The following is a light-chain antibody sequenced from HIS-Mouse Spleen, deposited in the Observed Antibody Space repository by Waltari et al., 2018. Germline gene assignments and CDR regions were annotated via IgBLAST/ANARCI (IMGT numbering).Light chain of an antibody. CDR1: SSDVGSYNL. J-gene: IGLJ2*01. V-gene: IGLV2-23*01. Sequence: QSALTQPASVSGSPGQSITISCTGTSSDVGSYNLVSWYQQHPGKAPKLMIYEGSKRPSVFSNRFSGSKSGNTASLTISGLQAEDEADYYCCSYAGSSNVVFGGGTKLTVL. CDR3: CSYAGSSNVV. CDR2: EGS.